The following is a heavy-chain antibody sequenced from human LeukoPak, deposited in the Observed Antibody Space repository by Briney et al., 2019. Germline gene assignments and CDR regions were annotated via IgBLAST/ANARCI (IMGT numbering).Heavy chain of an antibody. V-gene: IGHV4-39*01. Sequence: PSETLSLTCTVSGGSISSSSYYWGWIRQPPGTGLEWIGSIYYRGSTYYNPSLKSRVTISVDTSKNQFSLKLSSVTAADTAVYYCARHHRKGAAGGDYWGQGTLVTVSS. D-gene: IGHD6-13*01. CDR2: IYYRGST. J-gene: IGHJ4*02. CDR3: ARHHRKGAAGGDY. CDR1: GGSISSSSYY.